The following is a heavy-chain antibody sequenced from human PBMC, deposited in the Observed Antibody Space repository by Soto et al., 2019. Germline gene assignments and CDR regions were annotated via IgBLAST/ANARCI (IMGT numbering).Heavy chain of an antibody. CDR3: ARDTVTSGAAYQGFYYYGMDV. Sequence: PGVSRRLSFIASGYPLSSYILHWLRRAPGKARERVGIISFDVGSKYYADWLKGRIVISRYNSKDSLYLQMDTLRPDDTAIYYCARDTVTSGAAYQGFYYYGMDVWGQGTRVSVAS. J-gene: IGHJ6*02. CDR2: ISFDVGSK. D-gene: IGHD2-2*01. V-gene: IGHV3-30*09. CDR1: GYPLSSYI.